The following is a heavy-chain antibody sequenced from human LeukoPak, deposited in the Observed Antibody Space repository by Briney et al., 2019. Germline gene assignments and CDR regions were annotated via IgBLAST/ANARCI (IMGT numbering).Heavy chain of an antibody. D-gene: IGHD3-22*01. CDR3: ARGILRDYYDSSGFYHRGGVGY. CDR1: GGSISSYC. CDR2: IYYSGST. Sequence: SETLSLTCTVSGGSISSYCWSWIRQPPGKGLEWIGYIYYSGSTNYNPSLKSRVTISVDTSKNQFSLKLSSVTAADTAVYFCARGILRDYYDSSGFYHRGGVGYWGQGTLVTVSS. V-gene: IGHV4-59*01. J-gene: IGHJ4*02.